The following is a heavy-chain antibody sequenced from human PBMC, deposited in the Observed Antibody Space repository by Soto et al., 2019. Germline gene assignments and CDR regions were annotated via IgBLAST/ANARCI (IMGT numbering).Heavy chain of an antibody. J-gene: IGHJ5*02. CDR2: INSDGSST. D-gene: IGHD4-4*01. CDR1: GFTFSSYW. V-gene: IGHV3-74*01. Sequence: GGSLRLSCAASGFTFSSYWMHWVHQAPGKGLVWVSRINSDGSSTSYADSVKGRFTISRDNAKNTLYLQMNSLRAEDTAVYYCARRMTTVTNWFDPWGQGTLVTVSS. CDR3: ARRMTTVTNWFDP.